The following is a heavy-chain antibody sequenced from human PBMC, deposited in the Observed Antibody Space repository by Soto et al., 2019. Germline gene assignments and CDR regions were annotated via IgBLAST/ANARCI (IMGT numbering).Heavy chain of an antibody. D-gene: IGHD3-10*01. V-gene: IGHV4-31*03. CDR1: GGSISSGGYY. J-gene: IGHJ6*02. CDR3: ARDLRFRGFYGMDV. Sequence: QVQLQESGPGLVKPSQTLSLTCTVSGGSISSGGYYWSWIRQHPGKGLEWIGYIYYSGSTYYNPSLKSRVTISVDTSKNQYSLKLSSVTAADTAVYYCARDLRFRGFYGMDVWGQGTTVTVSS. CDR2: IYYSGST.